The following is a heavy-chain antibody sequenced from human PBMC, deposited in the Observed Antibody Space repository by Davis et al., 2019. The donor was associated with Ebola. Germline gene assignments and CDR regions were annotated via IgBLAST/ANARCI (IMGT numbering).Heavy chain of an antibody. CDR3: ARDLRYDSSGYDYYFYMDV. V-gene: IGHV4-31*03. CDR2: IYYSGST. CDR1: GGSISRGGSY. Sequence: LRLSCTVSGGSISRGGSYWTWIRQHPGKGLEWIGYIYYSGSTYYKPSLKSRVTISLDTSKNQFSLNRYSVTAADTAVYYCARDLRYDSSGYDYYFYMDVWGKGTTVTVSS. J-gene: IGHJ6*03. D-gene: IGHD3-22*01.